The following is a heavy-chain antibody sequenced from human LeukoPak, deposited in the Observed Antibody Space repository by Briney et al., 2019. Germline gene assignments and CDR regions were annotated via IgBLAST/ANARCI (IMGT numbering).Heavy chain of an antibody. D-gene: IGHD3-22*01. V-gene: IGHV4-59*01. CDR2: IYNSGST. Sequence: SETLSLTCTVSRGSISSYYWTWIRQPPGKGLEWIGYIYNSGSTNYNPSLKSRVTISVDTSKSQFSLKLSSVTAADTAVYYCARAKYYYGSSGYYYFDYWGQGTLVTVSS. J-gene: IGHJ4*02. CDR3: ARAKYYYGSSGYYYFDY. CDR1: RGSISSYY.